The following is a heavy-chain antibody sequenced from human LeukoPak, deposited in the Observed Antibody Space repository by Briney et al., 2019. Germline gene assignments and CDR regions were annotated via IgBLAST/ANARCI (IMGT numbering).Heavy chain of an antibody. V-gene: IGHV3-9*01. CDR1: GFTFDDYA. J-gene: IGHJ4*02. CDR3: ARATYYYDSSGYYSRHYYFDY. Sequence: GGSLRLSCAASGFTFDDYAMHWVRQAPGKGLERVSGISWNSGSIGYADSVKGRFTISRDNAKNSLYLQMNSLRAEDTAVYYCARATYYYDSSGYYSRHYYFDYWGQGTLVTVSS. CDR2: ISWNSGSI. D-gene: IGHD3-22*01.